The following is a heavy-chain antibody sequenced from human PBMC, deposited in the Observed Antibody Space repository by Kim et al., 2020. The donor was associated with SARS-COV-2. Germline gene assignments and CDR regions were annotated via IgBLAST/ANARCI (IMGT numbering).Heavy chain of an antibody. CDR1: GYTFGSYW. V-gene: IGHV3-74*01. J-gene: IGHJ6*02. CDR3: ARRPGGYGMDV. D-gene: IGHD3-16*01. CDR2: ISNDGSVI. Sequence: GESLRLSCAASGYTFGSYWMYWVRQAPGKGLVWVSRISNDGSVIGYADSVMGRFTISRDNAKNTMYLQMNNLRAEDTAVYFCARRPGGYGMDVWGQGTTVTVSS.